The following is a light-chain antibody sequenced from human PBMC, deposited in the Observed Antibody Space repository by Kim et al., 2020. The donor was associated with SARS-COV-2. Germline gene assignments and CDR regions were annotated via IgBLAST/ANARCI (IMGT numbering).Light chain of an antibody. Sequence: SYELTQPSSVSVSPGQTARITCSGDVLAKKYARWFQQKPGQAPVMVIYKDSERPSGMPERFSGSSSGTTVTLTISGVQVEDEADYYCYSAADNNRMFGGGTKLTVL. CDR1: VLAKKY. CDR2: KDS. J-gene: IGLJ3*02. V-gene: IGLV3-27*01. CDR3: YSAADNNRM.